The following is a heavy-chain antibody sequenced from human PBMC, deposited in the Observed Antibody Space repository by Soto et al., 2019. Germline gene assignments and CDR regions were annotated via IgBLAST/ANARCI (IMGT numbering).Heavy chain of an antibody. V-gene: IGHV3-43*01. D-gene: IGHD6-19*01. CDR2: ISWDGGST. J-gene: IGHJ5*02. CDR3: AKDSGPYEGRSGWPVGFDP. CDR1: GFTFDDYT. Sequence: HPGGSLRLSCAASGFTFDDYTMHWVRQAPGKGLEWVSLISWDGGSTYYADSVKGRFTISRDNSKNSLYLQMNSLRTEDTALYYCAKDSGPYEGRSGWPVGFDPWGQGTLVTVSS.